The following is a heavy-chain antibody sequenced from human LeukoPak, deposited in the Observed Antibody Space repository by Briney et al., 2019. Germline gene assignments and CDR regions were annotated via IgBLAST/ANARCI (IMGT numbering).Heavy chain of an antibody. CDR3: ARELFDFDY. CDR2: ITGSGGST. J-gene: IGHJ4*02. V-gene: IGHV3-23*01. D-gene: IGHD3-10*01. CDR1: GFTFDNFA. Sequence: GGSLRLSCAPSGFTFDNFAMTWVRQAPGKGLEWVSEITGSGGSTYYAASVKGRFTISRDNSKNTLNLQVNSLRAKDTAIYYCARELFDFDYWGQGTLVTVSS.